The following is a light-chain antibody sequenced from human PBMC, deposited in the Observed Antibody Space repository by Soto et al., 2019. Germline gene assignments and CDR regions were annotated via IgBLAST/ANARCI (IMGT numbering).Light chain of an antibody. V-gene: IGLV1-47*01. CDR1: SSNIGSNS. CDR3: AAWDDSLSGVV. J-gene: IGLJ2*01. Sequence: QSVLTQPPSASGTPGQRVTISCSGSSSNIGSNSVYWYQHLPGTAPKLLIYRSNQRPSGVPDRFSGSKSGTSASLAISGLRSEDEADYYCAAWDDSLSGVVFGGGTKLTVL. CDR2: RSN.